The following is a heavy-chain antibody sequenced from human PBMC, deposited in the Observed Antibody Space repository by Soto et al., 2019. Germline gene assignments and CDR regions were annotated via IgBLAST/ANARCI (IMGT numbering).Heavy chain of an antibody. Sequence: QVQLVQSGAEVKKPGASVKVSCKASGYTFTSYSTPWVRQAPGQGLEWMGIINPSGGRTNYAQKFQGRVTMTRDTSTSTVYMELSSLRSEDTSMYYCAREWERGSFAVWGQGTMVTASS. CDR1: GYTFTSYS. D-gene: IGHD1-26*01. J-gene: IGHJ3*01. CDR3: AREWERGSFAV. CDR2: INPSGGRT. V-gene: IGHV1-46*01.